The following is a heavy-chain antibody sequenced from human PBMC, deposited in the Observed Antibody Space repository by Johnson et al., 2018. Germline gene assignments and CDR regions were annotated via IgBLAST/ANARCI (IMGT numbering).Heavy chain of an antibody. V-gene: IGHV3-9*01. J-gene: IGHJ1*01. Sequence: VQLVESGGGLVQPGRSLRLSCAASGFTFDDYAMHWVRQAPGKGLEWVSGISWNSGSIGYADSVKGRFTISRYNAKNSLYLQMNSLRAEETALYYCAKDAVEMATTFQHWGKGTLVTVSS. CDR1: GFTFDDYA. D-gene: IGHD5-24*01. CDR3: AKDAVEMATTFQH. CDR2: ISWNSGSI.